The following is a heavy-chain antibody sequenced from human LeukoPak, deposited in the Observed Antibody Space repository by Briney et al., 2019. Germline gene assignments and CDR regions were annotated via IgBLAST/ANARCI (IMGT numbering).Heavy chain of an antibody. CDR3: AREYTDDSRAGNDY. D-gene: IGHD3-22*01. V-gene: IGHV1-46*01. Sequence: GASVKVSCKASGYTFTSYYMHWVRQAPGQGLEWMGIINPSGSTSYAQKFQGRVTMTRDMSTSTVYMELSSLRSEDTAVYYCAREYTDDSRAGNDYWGQGTLVTVSS. CDR1: GYTFTSYY. J-gene: IGHJ4*02. CDR2: INPSGST.